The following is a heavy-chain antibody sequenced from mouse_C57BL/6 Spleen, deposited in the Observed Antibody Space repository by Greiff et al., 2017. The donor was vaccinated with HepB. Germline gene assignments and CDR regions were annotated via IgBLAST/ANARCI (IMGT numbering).Heavy chain of an antibody. D-gene: IGHD1-1*01. CDR2: IDPEDGET. V-gene: IGHV14-2*01. CDR1: GFNIKGYY. Sequence: EVKLQESGAELVKPGASVKLSCTASGFNIKGYYMHWVKQRTEQGLEWIGRIDPEDGETKYAPNFTGKATITADNSTNTAYLQLSSLTSEDTALYYCARGELLPYWFAYWGQGTLVTVSA. CDR3: ARGELLPYWFAY. J-gene: IGHJ3*01.